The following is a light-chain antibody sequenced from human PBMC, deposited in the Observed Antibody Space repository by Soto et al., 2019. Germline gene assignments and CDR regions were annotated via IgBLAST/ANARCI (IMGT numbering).Light chain of an antibody. V-gene: IGLV2-14*01. CDR2: EVN. CDR3: ASYTISSTRV. Sequence: QSVLTQPASVSGSPGQSITISCTGSNNDVGAYNYVSWYQQHPRKAPKLIIYEVNNQRSGVSHRFSGSKSGNTASLTISGLQADDEADYYCASYTISSTRVFGGGTKLTVL. CDR1: NNDVGAYNY. J-gene: IGLJ3*02.